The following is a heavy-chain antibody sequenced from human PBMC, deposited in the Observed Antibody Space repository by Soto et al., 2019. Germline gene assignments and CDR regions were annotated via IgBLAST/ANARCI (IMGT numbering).Heavy chain of an antibody. CDR3: AADLDIVVVPAAHFYCGMDV. V-gene: IGHV1-58*01. CDR2: IVVGSGNT. Sequence: SVKVACKASGFTFTSSAVQWVRQARGQRLERIGWIVVGSGNTNYAQMFQERVTITRARSTSTAYMELSSLRSEDTAVYYCAADLDIVVVPAAHFYCGMDVWAQGSTV. D-gene: IGHD2-2*03. CDR1: GFTFTSSA. J-gene: IGHJ6*01.